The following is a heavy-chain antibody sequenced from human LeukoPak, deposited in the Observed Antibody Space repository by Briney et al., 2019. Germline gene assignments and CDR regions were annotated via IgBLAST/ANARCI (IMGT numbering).Heavy chain of an antibody. J-gene: IGHJ5*02. CDR3: AREGSGYDPTDHWFDP. Sequence: SETLSLTCTVSGGSISSYYWSWIRQPPGKGLEWIGYIYYSGSTNYNPSLKSRVTISVDTSKNQFSLKLSSVTAADTAVYYCAREGSGYDPTDHWFDPWGQGTLVTVSS. CDR2: IYYSGST. CDR1: GGSISSYY. V-gene: IGHV4-59*12. D-gene: IGHD5-12*01.